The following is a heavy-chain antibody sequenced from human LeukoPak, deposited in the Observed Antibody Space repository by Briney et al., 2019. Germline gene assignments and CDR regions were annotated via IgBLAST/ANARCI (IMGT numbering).Heavy chain of an antibody. Sequence: SGPTLVNPTETLTLTCTVSGFSLSNARIGVSWIRQPPGKALEWLAHILSHDEKSYSTSLKSRLTISKDTSKSQVVPTMNNMDPVDTATDYCARIPSRIAAAGSRFDYWGQGTLVTVSS. CDR1: GFSLSNARIG. J-gene: IGHJ4*02. D-gene: IGHD6-13*01. CDR2: ILSHDEK. CDR3: ARIPSRIAAAGSRFDY. V-gene: IGHV2-26*01.